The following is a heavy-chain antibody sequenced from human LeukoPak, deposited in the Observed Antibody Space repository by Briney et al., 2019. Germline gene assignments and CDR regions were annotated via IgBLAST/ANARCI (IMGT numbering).Heavy chain of an antibody. CDR3: AKDRYGSGTFDY. CDR2: TSHDGSKK. Sequence: GRSLRLSCSASGLTFSTYAMHWLRQAPGKGLEWVAVTSHDGSKKNYADSVKGRFTISRDNSKNTLYLQMNSLRAEDTAVYYCAKDRYGSGTFDYWGQGTLVTVSS. D-gene: IGHD3-10*01. CDR1: GLTFSTYA. J-gene: IGHJ4*02. V-gene: IGHV3-30*07.